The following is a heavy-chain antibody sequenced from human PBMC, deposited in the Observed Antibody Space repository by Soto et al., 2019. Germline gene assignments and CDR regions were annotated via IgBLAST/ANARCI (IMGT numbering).Heavy chain of an antibody. D-gene: IGHD3-10*01. CDR2: ISGSGGST. CDR3: AKTYGSGGLNGFDP. CDR1: GFTFSTYA. Sequence: GGSLRLSCAASGFTFSTYAMSWVRQAPGKGLEWVSAISGSGGSTYYADSVKGRFTISRDNSKNTLYLQMNSLRVEDTAVYYCAKTYGSGGLNGFDPWGQGTLVTVSS. V-gene: IGHV3-23*01. J-gene: IGHJ5*02.